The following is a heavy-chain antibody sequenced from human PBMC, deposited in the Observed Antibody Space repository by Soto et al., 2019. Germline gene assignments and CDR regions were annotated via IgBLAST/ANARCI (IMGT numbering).Heavy chain of an antibody. J-gene: IGHJ4*02. CDR3: ARGGGNYDSSGYYNPFDY. Sequence: PSETLSLTCTVSGGSISSYYWSWIRQPPGKGLEWIGYIYYSGSTNYNPSLKSRVTLSVDTSKNQFSLKLSSVTAADTAVYYCARGGGNYDSSGYYNPFDYWGQGTLVTVS. V-gene: IGHV4-59*01. CDR2: IYYSGST. D-gene: IGHD3-22*01. CDR1: GGSISSYY.